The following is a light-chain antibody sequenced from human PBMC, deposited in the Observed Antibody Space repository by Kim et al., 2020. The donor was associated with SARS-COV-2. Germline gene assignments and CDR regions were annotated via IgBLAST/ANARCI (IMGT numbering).Light chain of an antibody. V-gene: IGKV3-20*01. CDR1: QSVNSNY. CDR2: GAS. CDR3: QQYGTSPET. J-gene: IGKJ4*01. Sequence: SPGERATLSSRASQSVNSNYLAWYQRKPGQAPRLLIYGASNRATGIPDRFSGSGSGTDFTLSINRLEPEDFAVYDCQQYGTSPETFGGGTKVDIK.